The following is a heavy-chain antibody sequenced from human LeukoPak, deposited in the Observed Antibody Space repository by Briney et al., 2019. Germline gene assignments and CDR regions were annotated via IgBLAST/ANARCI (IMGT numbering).Heavy chain of an antibody. Sequence: PSETLSLTCTVPGGSISSYYWSWIRQPPGKGLEWIAYIYYSGSTNYNPSLKSRVTISVDTSKNQFSLKLSSVTAADTAVYCCAKLIQWSDTFDLWGQGTMVTVSS. V-gene: IGHV4-59*08. D-gene: IGHD2-15*01. CDR2: IYYSGST. CDR3: AKLIQWSDTFDL. CDR1: GGSISSYY. J-gene: IGHJ3*01.